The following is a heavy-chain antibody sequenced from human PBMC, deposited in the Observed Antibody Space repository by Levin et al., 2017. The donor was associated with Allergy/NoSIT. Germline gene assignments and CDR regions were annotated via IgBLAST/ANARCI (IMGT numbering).Heavy chain of an antibody. Sequence: GESLKISCAASGFTFSSYAMHWVRQAPGKGLEWVGVISYDENNKYYADSVKGRFTISRDNSKNTLYVQMNSLGAEDTAVYHCARGRVRGVPPYYYYGMDLWGQGTTVTVSS. CDR1: GFTFSSYA. J-gene: IGHJ6*02. V-gene: IGHV3-30-3*01. CDR2: ISYDENNK. CDR3: ARGRVRGVPPYYYYGMDL. D-gene: IGHD3-10*01.